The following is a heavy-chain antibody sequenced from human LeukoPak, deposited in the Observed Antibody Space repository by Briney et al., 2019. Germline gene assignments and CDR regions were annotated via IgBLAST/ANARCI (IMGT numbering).Heavy chain of an antibody. CDR2: TVSMFATT. V-gene: IGHV1-69*01. J-gene: IGHJ4*02. CDR1: GGIFGRHG. Sequence: SVKVSCKASGGIFGRHGISWVRQAPGQGLEWMGGTVSMFATTIYAEKFQGRLTITADESTSTAYMELKSLTSEDTAVYFCARVPVASMTPLYFFGLWGQGTLVTVSS. CDR3: ARVPVASMTPLYFFGL.